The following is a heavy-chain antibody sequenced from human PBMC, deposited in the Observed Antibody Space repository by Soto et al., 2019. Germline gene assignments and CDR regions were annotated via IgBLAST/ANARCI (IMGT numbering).Heavy chain of an antibody. CDR2: ISAYNGNT. CDR1: GYTFTSYG. D-gene: IGHD2-2*02. CDR3: ARDREDCSSTSCYTPYYYYGMDV. Sequence: SVKVSCKASGYTFTSYGISWVRQAPGQGLEWMGWISAYNGNTNYAQKLQGRVTMTTDTSTSTAYMELRSLRSDDTAVYYCARDREDCSSTSCYTPYYYYGMDVWGQGTTVTVSS. J-gene: IGHJ6*02. V-gene: IGHV1-18*04.